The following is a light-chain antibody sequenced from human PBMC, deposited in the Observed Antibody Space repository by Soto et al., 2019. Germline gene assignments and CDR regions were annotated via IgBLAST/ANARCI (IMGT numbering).Light chain of an antibody. Sequence: DIVLAQSPGTLSLSPGERATLSCRASQSVTSTYLSWYQQKPGQAPRLLFYAASSRAMGVPDRFTGSGSGPDFTLTINRLEPEDFAVYYCQHYGRSPTFGPGTKVEIK. V-gene: IGKV3-20*01. CDR1: QSVTSTY. J-gene: IGKJ1*01. CDR3: QHYGRSPT. CDR2: AAS.